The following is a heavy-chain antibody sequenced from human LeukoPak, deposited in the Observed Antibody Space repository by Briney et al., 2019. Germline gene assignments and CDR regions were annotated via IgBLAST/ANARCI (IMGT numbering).Heavy chain of an antibody. Sequence: SETLSLTCAVSGGSISSRNWWSWVRQPPGKGPEWIGEIYLSGSTNYNPSLKSRVTISVDTSKNQFSLKLSSVTAADTAVYYCARAPGNSSGWYEGWFTGWDYYYYYMDVWGKGTTVTVSS. J-gene: IGHJ6*03. CDR1: GGSISSRNW. CDR3: ARAPGNSSGWYEGWFTGWDYYYYYMDV. CDR2: IYLSGST. V-gene: IGHV4-4*02. D-gene: IGHD6-19*01.